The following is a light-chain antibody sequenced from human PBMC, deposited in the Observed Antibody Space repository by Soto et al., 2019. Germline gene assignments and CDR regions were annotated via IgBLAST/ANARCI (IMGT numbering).Light chain of an antibody. Sequence: DIQMTQSPSSLSASVGDRVIITCRASQTINNYVHWYQQKPGKAPNLLIYATSTLQRGVPSRFSGSGSGTDFTLTISSLLPEDVATYYCQQPYNSPITFGGGTKVELK. V-gene: IGKV1-39*01. CDR1: QTINNY. J-gene: IGKJ4*01. CDR2: ATS. CDR3: QQPYNSPIT.